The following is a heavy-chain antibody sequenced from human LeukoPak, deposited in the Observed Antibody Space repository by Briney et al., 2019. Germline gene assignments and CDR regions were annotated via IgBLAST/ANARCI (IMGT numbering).Heavy chain of an antibody. J-gene: IGHJ4*02. CDR1: GGSFSGYY. CDR3: ARGWTTWHPFDY. CDR2: INHSGST. Sequence: SETLSLTCAVYGGSFSGYYWSWIRQPPGKGLEWIGEINHSGSTNYNPSLKSRVTISVDTSKNQFSLKLSSVTAADTAVYYCARGWTTWHPFDYWGQGTLVTVSS. D-gene: IGHD4-17*01. V-gene: IGHV4-34*01.